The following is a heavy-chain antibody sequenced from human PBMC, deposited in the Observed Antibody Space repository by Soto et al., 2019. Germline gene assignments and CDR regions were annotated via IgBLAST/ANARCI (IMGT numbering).Heavy chain of an antibody. D-gene: IGHD4-4*01. CDR1: GFTFSSYS. V-gene: IGHV3-48*01. CDR3: ARGLSRNYRAAFDI. J-gene: IGHJ3*02. CDR2: ISSSSSII. Sequence: EVQLVESGGGLVQPGGSLRLSCAASGFTFSSYSMNWVRQAPGKGLEWVSYISSSSSIIYYADSVKGRFTISRDNAKNSLYLQMNSLRAEDTAVYYCARGLSRNYRAAFDIWGQGTMVTVSS.